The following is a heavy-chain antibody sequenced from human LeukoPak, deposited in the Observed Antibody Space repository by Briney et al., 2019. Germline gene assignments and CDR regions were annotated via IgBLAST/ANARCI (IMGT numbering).Heavy chain of an antibody. CDR1: GYTLTELS. CDR3: ATGRYFDRAHDY. J-gene: IGHJ4*02. V-gene: IGHV1-24*01. CDR2: FDPEDGET. Sequence: ASVKVSCKVSGYTLTELSMHWVRQAPGKGLEWVGGFDPEDGETIYAQKFQGRVTMTEDTSTDTAYMELSSLRSEDTAVYYCATGRYFDRAHDYWGQGTLVTVSS. D-gene: IGHD3-9*01.